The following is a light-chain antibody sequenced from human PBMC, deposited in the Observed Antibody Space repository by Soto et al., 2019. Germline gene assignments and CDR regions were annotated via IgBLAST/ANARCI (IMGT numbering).Light chain of an antibody. V-gene: IGKV3-20*01. CDR2: GDF. Sequence: GAVSLKPGERAALSCRSSQSIISSSLAWYQQKPGQAPRLLIYGDFTRATGIPDRFSGSGSGTEFTLTISVLEPEDFAGYCCQQYGSSPLPFGGVTNVDI. CDR3: QQYGSSPLP. J-gene: IGKJ4*01. CDR1: QSIISSS.